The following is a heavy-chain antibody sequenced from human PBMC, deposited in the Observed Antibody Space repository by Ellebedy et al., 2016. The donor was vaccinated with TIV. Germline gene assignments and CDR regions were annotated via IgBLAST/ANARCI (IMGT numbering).Heavy chain of an antibody. CDR3: TRGPSGGYFDY. D-gene: IGHD3-10*01. CDR2: INPNNGGT. Sequence: AASVKVSCKASGYIFTGYYIHWVRQAPGQGLEWMGWINPNNGGTNYAQKFQDRVTMTRDTTISTVYMDLSRLTSDDTAVYYRTRGPSGGYFDYWGQGTLVPVSS. J-gene: IGHJ4*02. V-gene: IGHV1-2*02. CDR1: GYIFTGYY.